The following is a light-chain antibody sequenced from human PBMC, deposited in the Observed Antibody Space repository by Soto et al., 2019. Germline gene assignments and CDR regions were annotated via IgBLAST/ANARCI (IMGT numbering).Light chain of an antibody. J-gene: IGKJ5*01. CDR2: EVS. CDR3: QHLNSYPIT. Sequence: IHLTQFPSSLSSSVGDRVTITCRASQGVSSHLAWHQQKPGKAPKLLIYEVSTLQSGVPSRFSGSGSGTDFTLTISSLQPEDFATYYCQHLNSYPITFGQGTRLEIK. V-gene: IGKV1-9*01. CDR1: QGVSSH.